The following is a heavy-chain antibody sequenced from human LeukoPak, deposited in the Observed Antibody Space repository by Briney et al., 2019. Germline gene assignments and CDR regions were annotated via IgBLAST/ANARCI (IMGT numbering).Heavy chain of an antibody. Sequence: SGGSLRLSCAASGFTFSSYEMIWVRQAPGKGLEWVSYIGTSGSTMYYADSVKGRFTISRDNAKNSLSLQMNSLRVEDTAVYYCAKEYTPSSPLGELDSWGQGTLVTVSS. D-gene: IGHD6-6*01. CDR1: GFTFSSYE. J-gene: IGHJ4*02. V-gene: IGHV3-48*03. CDR2: IGTSGSTM. CDR3: AKEYTPSSPLGELDS.